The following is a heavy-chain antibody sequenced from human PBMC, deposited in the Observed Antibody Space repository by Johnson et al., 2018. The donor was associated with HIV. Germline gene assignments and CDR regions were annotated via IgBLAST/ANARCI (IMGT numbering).Heavy chain of an antibody. V-gene: IGHV3-64*01. CDR1: GFTFDDFG. D-gene: IGHD2-15*01. CDR2: ISSNGGST. J-gene: IGHJ3*01. Sequence: VQVVESGGGVVRPGGSLRLSCAASGFTFDDFGMSWVRHSPGKGLEYVSAISSNGGSTYYANSVKGRFTISSDNSKNTLYLQMGSLRAEDMAVYYCAKLNPVDDSFDLWGQGTMVTVSS. CDR3: AKLNPVDDSFDL.